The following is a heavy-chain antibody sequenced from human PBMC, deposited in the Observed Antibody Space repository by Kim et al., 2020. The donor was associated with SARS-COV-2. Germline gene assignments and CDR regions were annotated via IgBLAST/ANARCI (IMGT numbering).Heavy chain of an antibody. CDR3: ATAGSSVEENI. CDR1: GFSFSSYW. V-gene: IGHV3-74*01. D-gene: IGHD2-2*01. J-gene: IGHJ3*02. Sequence: GGSLRLSCAPSGFSFSSYWIHWVRQTPGKGRVWVSRIDLDGSGTHYADSVKGRFTISRDNTKKRVYLQMNNLRVEDTAVYYCATAGSSVEENIWGQGTMV. CDR2: IDLDGSGT.